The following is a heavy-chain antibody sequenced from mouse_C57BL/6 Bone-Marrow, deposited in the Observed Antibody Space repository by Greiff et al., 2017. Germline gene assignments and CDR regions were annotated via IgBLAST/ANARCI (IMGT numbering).Heavy chain of an antibody. CDR2: IDPENGDT. CDR1: GFNIKDDY. Sequence: EVQLQQSGAELVRPGASVKLSCTASGFNIKDDYMHWVKQRPEQGLEWIGWIDPENGDTEYASKFQGKATITADTSSNTAYLQLSSLTSEDTAVYYCTSSPSYFDYWGQGTTLTGSA. CDR3: TSSPSYFDY. D-gene: IGHD1-1*01. J-gene: IGHJ2*01. V-gene: IGHV14-4*01.